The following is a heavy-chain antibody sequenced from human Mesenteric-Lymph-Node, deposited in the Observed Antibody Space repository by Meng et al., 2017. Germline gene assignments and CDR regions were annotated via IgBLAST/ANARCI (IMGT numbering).Heavy chain of an antibody. CDR1: GASVDSGNYH. CDR3: ASFDHIPRRNYFDY. V-gene: IGHV4-30-4*01. CDR2: TYSSRST. J-gene: IGHJ4*02. Sequence: QVQLQESGPGLLKPSETLSLTCTVSGASVDSGNYHWSWVRQPPGKGLECIGYTYSSRSTYYNPSLKSRVYMSVDTSKNQFSLTLNSVTVADTAVYYCASFDHIPRRNYFDYWGQGTLVTVSS. D-gene: IGHD2-21*01.